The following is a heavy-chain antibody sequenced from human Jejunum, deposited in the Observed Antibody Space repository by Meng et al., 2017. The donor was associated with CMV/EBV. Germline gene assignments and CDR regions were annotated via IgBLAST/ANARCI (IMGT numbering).Heavy chain of an antibody. Sequence: LRPGMRNHSVSLPLTAPVSGGPVSSSSYDGGWIRQAPGEGMQWIGRIFYSGSTYYNSSPTSRVSRAVDTSKNQFSLKLSSVTAAETAVYYCARLQVVVPAVGVRWGCWFDPWGQGTLVTVSS. J-gene: IGHJ5*02. CDR3: ARLQVVVPAVGVRWGCWFDP. D-gene: IGHD2-2*01. CDR2: IFYSGST. V-gene: IGHV4-39*01. CDR1: GGPVSSSSYD.